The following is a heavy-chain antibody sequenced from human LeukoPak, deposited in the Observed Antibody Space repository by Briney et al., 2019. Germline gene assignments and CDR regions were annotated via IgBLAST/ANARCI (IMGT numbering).Heavy chain of an antibody. Sequence: GGSLRLSCAASGFTFSSYWMHWVRQAPGKGLVWVSRINSDGNSTSYADSVKGRFTISRDNAKNTLYLQMNSLRAEDTAVYYCARDRELLLWFDAFDIWGQGTMVTVSS. D-gene: IGHD1-26*01. J-gene: IGHJ3*02. CDR1: GFTFSSYW. CDR3: ARDRELLLWFDAFDI. CDR2: INSDGNST. V-gene: IGHV3-74*01.